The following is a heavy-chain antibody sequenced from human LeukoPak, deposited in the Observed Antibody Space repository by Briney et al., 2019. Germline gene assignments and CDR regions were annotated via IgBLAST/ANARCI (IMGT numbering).Heavy chain of an antibody. CDR1: GFTFNTYA. Sequence: GRSLRLSCVASGFTFNTYAIHWVRQAPGKGLEWVAVISYDGSNTYYEDSVKGRFTISRDNSKNTLYLQMNSLSADDTAVYYCARLPIFTAPFAYWGQGTLVTVSS. J-gene: IGHJ4*02. V-gene: IGHV3-30-3*01. CDR2: ISYDGSNT. CDR3: ARLPIFTAPFAY.